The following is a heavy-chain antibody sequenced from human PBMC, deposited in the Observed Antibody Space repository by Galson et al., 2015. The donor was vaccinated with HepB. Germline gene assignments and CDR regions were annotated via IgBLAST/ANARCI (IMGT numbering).Heavy chain of an antibody. CDR1: GFTFSSYA. D-gene: IGHD5-18*01. V-gene: IGHV3-30*04. Sequence: SLRLSCAASGFTFSSYAMHWVRQAPGKGLEWVAVISYDGSNKYYADSVKGRFTISRDNSKNTLYLQMNSLRAEDTAVYYCAREGGYSYGYNWQHYFDYWGQGTLVTVSS. CDR3: AREGGYSYGYNWQHYFDY. CDR2: ISYDGSNK. J-gene: IGHJ4*02.